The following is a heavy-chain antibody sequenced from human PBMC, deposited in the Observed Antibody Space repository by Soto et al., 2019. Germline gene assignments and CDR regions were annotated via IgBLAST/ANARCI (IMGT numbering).Heavy chain of an antibody. V-gene: IGHV1-69*01. D-gene: IGHD2-15*01. J-gene: IGHJ4*02. CDR1: GGTFSSYA. Sequence: QVQLVQSGAEVKKPGSSVKVSCKASGGTFSSYAISWVRQAPGQGLEWMGGIIPIFGTANYAQKFQGRVTITADESTNTAYMELSSLRSEDTAVYYCARGPDIVVVVAASDYFDYWGQGTLVTVSS. CDR3: ARGPDIVVVVAASDYFDY. CDR2: IIPIFGTA.